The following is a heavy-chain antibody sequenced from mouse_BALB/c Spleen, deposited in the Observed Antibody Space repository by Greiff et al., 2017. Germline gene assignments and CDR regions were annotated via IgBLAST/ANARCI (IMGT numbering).Heavy chain of an antibody. CDR3: ARAVITTVVAPYYAMDY. CDR1: GYTFTDYA. V-gene: IGHV1-67*01. Sequence: QVQLQQSGPELVRPGVSVKISCKGSGYTFTDYAMHWVKQSHAKSLEWIGVISTYYGNTNYNQKFKGKATMTVDKSSSTAYMELARLTSEDSAIYYCARAVITTVVAPYYAMDYWGQGTSVTVSS. D-gene: IGHD1-1*01. J-gene: IGHJ4*01. CDR2: ISTYYGNT.